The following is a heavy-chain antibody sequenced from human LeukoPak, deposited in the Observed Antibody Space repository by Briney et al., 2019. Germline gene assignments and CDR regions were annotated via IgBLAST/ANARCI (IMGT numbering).Heavy chain of an antibody. V-gene: IGHV3-7*03. D-gene: IGHD3-16*01. Sequence: SWIRQPPGKGLEWVANIKQDGSEKYYVDSVKGRFTISRDNAKNSLYLQMNSLRAEDTAVYYCARDGGFDTTYYYYYYGMDVWGKGTTVTVSS. CDR3: ARDGGFDTTYYYYYYGMDV. J-gene: IGHJ6*04. CDR2: IKQDGSEK.